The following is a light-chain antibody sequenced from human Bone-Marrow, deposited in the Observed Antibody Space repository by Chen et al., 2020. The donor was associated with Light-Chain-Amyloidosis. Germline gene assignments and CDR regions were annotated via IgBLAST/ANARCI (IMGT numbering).Light chain of an antibody. CDR2: DVN. CDR3: GSYTGRYSVV. J-gene: IGLJ2*01. Sequence: LTQPHSVSESPGKTVIISCTRSSDVGAYNYVSWYQQHPDKAPELILYDVNKRPSGVPDRFSGSKSGNTASLTIAGLQAEDEGDYYCGSYTGRYSVVFGGGTKLTVL. V-gene: IGLV2-11*01. CDR1: SSDVGAYNY.